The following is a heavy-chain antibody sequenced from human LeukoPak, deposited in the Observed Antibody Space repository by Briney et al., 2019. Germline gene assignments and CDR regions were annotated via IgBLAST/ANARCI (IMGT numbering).Heavy chain of an antibody. CDR1: GYSISSGYY. Sequence: SETLSLTCAVSGYSISSGYYWGWIRQPPGKGLEWIGSIYHSGSTNYNPSLKSRVTISVDTSKNQFSLKLSSVTAADTAVYYCARTLTVTIFDYWGQGTLVTVSS. CDR2: IYHSGST. CDR3: ARTLTVTIFDY. D-gene: IGHD4-17*01. V-gene: IGHV4-38-2*01. J-gene: IGHJ4*02.